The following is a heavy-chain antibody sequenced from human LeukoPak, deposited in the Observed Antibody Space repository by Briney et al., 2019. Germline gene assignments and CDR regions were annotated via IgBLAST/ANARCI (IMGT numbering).Heavy chain of an antibody. D-gene: IGHD3-10*01. J-gene: IGHJ4*02. CDR3: VYGESY. CDR2: IYSGGST. V-gene: IGHV3-53*01. CDR1: GFTLTINY. Sequence: PGGSLRLSCAASGFTLTINYMGWVRQAPGKGLEWVSVIYSGGSTYYADSVKGRFTISRDNSKITLYLQMNSLRAEDTAVYYCVYGESYWGQGTLVTVSS.